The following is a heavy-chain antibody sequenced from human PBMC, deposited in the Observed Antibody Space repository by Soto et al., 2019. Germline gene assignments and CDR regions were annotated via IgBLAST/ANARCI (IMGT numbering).Heavy chain of an antibody. D-gene: IGHD4-17*01. V-gene: IGHV4-59*01. Sequence: SETLSLTCTVSGGSISSYYWSWIRQPPGKGLEWIGYIYYSGSTNYNPSLKSRVTISVDTSKNQFSLKLSSVTAADTAVYYGARLGRRGDHTSDYWGQGTLVTVS. CDR2: IYYSGST. CDR3: ARLGRRGDHTSDY. CDR1: GGSISSYY. J-gene: IGHJ4*02.